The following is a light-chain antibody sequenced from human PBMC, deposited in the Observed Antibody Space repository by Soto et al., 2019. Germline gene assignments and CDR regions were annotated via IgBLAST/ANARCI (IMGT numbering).Light chain of an antibody. J-gene: IGKJ1*01. CDR1: QSVSTS. V-gene: IGKV3-11*01. CDR2: DAS. Sequence: IVFTQSPATLSFSPGGKTALSCRASQSVSTSLAWYQHKPGQAPRLIIYDASKRAPGIPARFSGSGSGTDFTLTISSPEPEDFAVYYCQVRDVWPTFGQGTKV. CDR3: QVRDVWPT.